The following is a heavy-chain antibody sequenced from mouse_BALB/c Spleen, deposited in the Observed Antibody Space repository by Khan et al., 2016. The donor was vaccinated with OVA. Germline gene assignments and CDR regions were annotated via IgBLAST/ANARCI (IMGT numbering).Heavy chain of an antibody. D-gene: IGHD1-2*01. V-gene: IGHV1-77*01. CDR1: GYTFTDYY. CDR3: ARRNYFGYTFAY. J-gene: IGHJ3*01. Sequence: QVQLQQSGAELARPGASVKLSCKASGYTFTDYYINWVKQRTGQGLEWIGEISPGSGDTYYNEKFKDKATLTADKSSSTVYMQLSSLTAEASADYYWARRNYFGYTFAYWGQGTLVTVSA. CDR2: ISPGSGDT.